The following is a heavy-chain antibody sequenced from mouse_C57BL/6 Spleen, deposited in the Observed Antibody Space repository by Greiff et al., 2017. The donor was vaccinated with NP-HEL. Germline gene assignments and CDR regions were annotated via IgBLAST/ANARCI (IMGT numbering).Heavy chain of an antibody. CDR1: GYTFTSYG. CDR2: IYPRSGNT. CDR3: ARATTVVEKGFDY. V-gene: IGHV1-81*01. Sequence: QVQLKQSGAELARPGASVKLSCKASGYTFTSYGISWVKQRTGQGLEWIGEIYPRSGNTYYNEKFKGKATLTADKSSSTAYMELRSLTSEDSAVYFCARATTVVEKGFDYWGQGTTLTVSS. J-gene: IGHJ2*01. D-gene: IGHD1-1*01.